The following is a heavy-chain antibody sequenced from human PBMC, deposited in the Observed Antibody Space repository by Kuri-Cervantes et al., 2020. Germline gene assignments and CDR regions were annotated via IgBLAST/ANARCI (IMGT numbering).Heavy chain of an antibody. J-gene: IGHJ6*02. Sequence: GGSLRLSCAASGFTFSTYSMNWVRQAPGKGLEWVSSISSSSSYIYYADSVKGRFTISRDNAKNSLYLQMSTLRAEDTAVYYCARAPYNWNYAYGMDVWGQGTTVTV. V-gene: IGHV3-21*01. CDR1: GFTFSTYS. D-gene: IGHD1-7*01. CDR2: ISSSSSYI. CDR3: ARAPYNWNYAYGMDV.